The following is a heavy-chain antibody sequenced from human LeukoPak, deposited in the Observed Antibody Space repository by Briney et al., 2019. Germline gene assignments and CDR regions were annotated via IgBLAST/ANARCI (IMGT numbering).Heavy chain of an antibody. Sequence: GGSLRLSCAASGFTFSSYGMSWVRQAPGKGLEWVSGINWNGGSTGYADSVRGRFTISRDNAKNSLYLQMNSLRAEDTALYYCARAVVTLYYYYYMEVWGKGTTVTVSS. J-gene: IGHJ6*03. CDR2: INWNGGST. D-gene: IGHD4-23*01. CDR1: GFTFSSYG. CDR3: ARAVVTLYYYYYMEV. V-gene: IGHV3-20*04.